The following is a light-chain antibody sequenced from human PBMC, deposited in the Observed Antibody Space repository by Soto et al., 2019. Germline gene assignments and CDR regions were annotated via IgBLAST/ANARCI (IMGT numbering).Light chain of an antibody. CDR3: QQSYSTQWT. CDR2: AAS. CDR1: QSISSY. J-gene: IGKJ1*01. Sequence: DIQMTQSPSSLSASVGDRVTITCRASQSISSYLNWYQQKPGKAPKLLIYAASSLQSGVTSRFSGSGSGTDFTLTISSLQPEDFATYYCQQSYSTQWTVGQGTKVEIK. V-gene: IGKV1-39*01.